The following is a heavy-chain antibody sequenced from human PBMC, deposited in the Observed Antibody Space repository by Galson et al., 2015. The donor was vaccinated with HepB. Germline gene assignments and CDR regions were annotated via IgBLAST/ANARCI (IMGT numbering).Heavy chain of an antibody. Sequence: QSGAEVKKPGESLKISCKGSGYSFTNYWIGWVRQMPGKGLEWMGIIYPGDSDTRYSPSFQGQVTISADKSINTAYLQWSSLKASDTAMYYCARTSYQLLSNFQHWGQGTLVTVSS. CDR1: GYSFTNYW. D-gene: IGHD2-2*01. CDR3: ARTSYQLLSNFQH. J-gene: IGHJ1*01. V-gene: IGHV5-51*01. CDR2: IYPGDSDT.